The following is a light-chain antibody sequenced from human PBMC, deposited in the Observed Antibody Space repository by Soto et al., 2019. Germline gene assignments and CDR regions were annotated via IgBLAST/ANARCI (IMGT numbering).Light chain of an antibody. CDR3: QQHDDLLT. CDR2: DAS. J-gene: IGKJ4*02. V-gene: IGKV1-33*01. CDR1: QDISNY. Sequence: DIQMTQSPSSLSASVGDRVTITCLASQDISNYVSWHQQKPGTAPKLLIYDASNLETGVPSRFSGGGSGTNFTFTISGLQPDDVATYYCQQHDDLLTFGGGTKVEIK.